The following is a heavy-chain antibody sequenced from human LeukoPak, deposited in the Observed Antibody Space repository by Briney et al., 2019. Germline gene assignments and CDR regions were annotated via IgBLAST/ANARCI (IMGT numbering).Heavy chain of an antibody. CDR3: ARGISEMATTAFDY. D-gene: IGHD5-24*01. V-gene: IGHV1-18*04. CDR2: ISAYNGNT. J-gene: IGHJ4*02. Sequence: ASVKVSCKASGYTFTSYYMHWVRQAPGQGLEWMGWISAYNGNTNYAQKLQGRVTMTTDTSTSTAYMELRSLRSDDTAVYYCARGISEMATTAFDYWGQGTLVTVSS. CDR1: GYTFTSYY.